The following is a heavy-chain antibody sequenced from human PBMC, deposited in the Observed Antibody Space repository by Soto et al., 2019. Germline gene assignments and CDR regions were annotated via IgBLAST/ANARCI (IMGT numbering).Heavy chain of an antibody. Sequence: EVQLVESAGGLVPPGGSLRLSCVASGFTFSDYWMTWVRQTPGKGLEWVATIKPDGSEKYYIDSVKGRFTISRDNANNSLYLQMDYLRADDTAVFSCARLLGAVPLDFWGQGAMLTVSS. D-gene: IGHD3-16*01. J-gene: IGHJ4*02. CDR1: GFTFSDYW. CDR3: ARLLGAVPLDF. CDR2: IKPDGSEK. V-gene: IGHV3-7*01.